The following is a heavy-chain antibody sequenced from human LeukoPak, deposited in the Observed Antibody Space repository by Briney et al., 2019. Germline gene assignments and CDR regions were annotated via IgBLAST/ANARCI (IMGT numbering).Heavy chain of an antibody. Sequence: SQTLSLTCTVSGDSISSGDYYWSWIRQPAGKGLEWIGRISSSGSTNYNPSLKSRVTISVDTSKNQFSLKLSSVTAADTAVYFCARGPYPYDSSGAFDIWGQGTMVTVSS. V-gene: IGHV4-61*02. CDR3: ARGPYPYDSSGAFDI. J-gene: IGHJ3*02. D-gene: IGHD3-22*01. CDR1: GDSISSGDYY. CDR2: ISSSGST.